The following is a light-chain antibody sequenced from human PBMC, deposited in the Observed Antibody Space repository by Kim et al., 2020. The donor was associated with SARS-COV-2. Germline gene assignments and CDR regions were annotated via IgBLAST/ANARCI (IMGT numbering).Light chain of an antibody. CDR1: SVNVVGCTS. J-gene: IGLJ1*01. V-gene: IGLV2-14*03. Sequence: GAWSTRSCNGTSVNVVGCTSVYCYQQHPAEAPNLVIYDVSQRASGVSSRFSGSQSGNTASLTISVLRAEDGADYYFISHTTSSTYVCVARTKVTVL. CDR3: ISHTTSSTYV. CDR2: DVS.